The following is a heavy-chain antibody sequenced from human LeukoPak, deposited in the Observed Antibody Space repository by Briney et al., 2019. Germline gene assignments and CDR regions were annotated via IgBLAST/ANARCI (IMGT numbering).Heavy chain of an antibody. CDR2: IIPIFGTA. D-gene: IGHD1-1*01. CDR1: GGTFSSYA. CDR3: AVTTGTAASDGFDI. V-gene: IGHV1-69*13. Sequence: SVKVSCTASGGTFSSYAISWVRQAPGQGLEWMGGIIPIFGTANYAQKFQGRVTITADESTSTAYMELSSLRSEDTVVYYCAVTTGTAASDGFDIWGQGTMVTVSS. J-gene: IGHJ3*02.